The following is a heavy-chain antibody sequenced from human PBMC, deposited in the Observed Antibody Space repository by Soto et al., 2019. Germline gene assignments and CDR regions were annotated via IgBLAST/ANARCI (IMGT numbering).Heavy chain of an antibody. V-gene: IGHV5-51*01. CDR1: GYTFTSNW. J-gene: IGHJ6*02. Sequence: GESLKISCKGSGYTFTSNWIGWVRQMPGKGLEWMGIIYPGESDTRYSPSFQGQATISADKSISTAYLQWSSLKASDTAMYYCARTSAAGKYYYGMDVWGQGTTVTVSS. CDR2: IYPGESDT. D-gene: IGHD6-13*01. CDR3: ARTSAAGKYYYGMDV.